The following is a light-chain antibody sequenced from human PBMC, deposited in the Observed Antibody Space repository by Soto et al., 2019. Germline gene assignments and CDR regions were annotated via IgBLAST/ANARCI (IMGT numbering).Light chain of an antibody. V-gene: IGKV3-20*01. CDR2: GAS. J-gene: IGKJ1*01. CDR3: QQYGSSPRT. Sequence: ESVLTQYPGTLSLSPGERATLSCRASQSVSYSYLAWYQQKPGQAPRLLIYGASSRATGIPDRFSGSGSGTDFTLTISRLEPEDFAVYYCQQYGSSPRTFGEGTKVEIK. CDR1: QSVSYSY.